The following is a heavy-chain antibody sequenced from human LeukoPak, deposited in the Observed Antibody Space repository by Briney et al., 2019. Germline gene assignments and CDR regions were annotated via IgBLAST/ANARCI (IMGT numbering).Heavy chain of an antibody. CDR3: ARDQGGTTGTTQVFHY. D-gene: IGHD1-1*01. CDR2: IIPIFGTA. CDR1: GGTFSSYA. Sequence: SVKVSCKASGGTFSSYAISWVRQAPGQGLEWMGGIIPIFGTANYAQKFQGRVTITTDESTSTAYMELSSLRSEDTAVYYCARDQGGTTGTTQVFHYWGQGTLVTVSS. V-gene: IGHV1-69*05. J-gene: IGHJ4*02.